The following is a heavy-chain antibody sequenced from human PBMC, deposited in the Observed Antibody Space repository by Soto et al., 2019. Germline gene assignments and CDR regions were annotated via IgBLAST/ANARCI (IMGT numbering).Heavy chain of an antibody. J-gene: IGHJ4*02. V-gene: IGHV4-30-2*03. Sequence: PSETLSLTCAVSGGSISSGGYSWSWVRQPPGKGLEWIGCIYYSGSTYYNPSLKSRVTISVDTSKNQFSLKLSSVTAADTAVYYCASHLLLWFGELLSLDYWGQGTLVTVSS. CDR3: ASHLLLWFGELLSLDY. CDR2: IYYSGST. D-gene: IGHD3-10*01. CDR1: GGSISSGGYS.